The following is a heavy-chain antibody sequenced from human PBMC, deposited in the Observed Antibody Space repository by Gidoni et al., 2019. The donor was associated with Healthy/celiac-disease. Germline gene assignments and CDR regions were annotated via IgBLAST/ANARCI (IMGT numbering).Heavy chain of an antibody. CDR1: GFSLSTSGVV. CDR2: IYWDDDK. V-gene: IGHV2-5*02. Sequence: LTLTCTFSGFSLSTSGVVVGWIRQPPGKALEWPALIYWDDDKRYSPSLKSRLTITKDTSKNQVVLTMTNMDPVDTATYYCAHADYGDYFGRFDPWGQGTLVTVSS. J-gene: IGHJ5*02. CDR3: AHADYGDYFGRFDP. D-gene: IGHD4-17*01.